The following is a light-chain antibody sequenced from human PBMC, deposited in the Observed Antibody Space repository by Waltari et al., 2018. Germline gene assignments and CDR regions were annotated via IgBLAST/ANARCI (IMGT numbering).Light chain of an antibody. Sequence: QSALTQPASVSGSPGQSTTIPCTGTSNDFWHYFLVSLYQQHPGKAPKLIIYDVTKRPSGVSDRFSGSKSGNTAFLTISGLQAEDEADYHCCTYAGSSTYAFGTGTTVSVL. V-gene: IGLV2-23*02. CDR2: DVT. CDR1: SNDFWHYFL. J-gene: IGLJ1*01. CDR3: CTYAGSSTYA.